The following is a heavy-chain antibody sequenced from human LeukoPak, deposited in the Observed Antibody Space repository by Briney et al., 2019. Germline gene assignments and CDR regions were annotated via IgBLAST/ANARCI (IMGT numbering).Heavy chain of an antibody. CDR1: GFTVSNTY. D-gene: IGHD3-16*01. V-gene: IGHV3-53*01. CDR3: ARGDDYGDS. Sequence: PGGSLRLSCAASGFTVSNTYMTGVRQAPGKGLEWVSLIYSGGSTYYADSEKGRFTISRDNSKNTLYLQMNNLRADDTAVYYCARGDDYGDSWGQGTLVTVSS. J-gene: IGHJ4*02. CDR2: IYSGGST.